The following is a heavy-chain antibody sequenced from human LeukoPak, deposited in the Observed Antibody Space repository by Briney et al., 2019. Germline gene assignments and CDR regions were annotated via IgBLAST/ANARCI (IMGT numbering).Heavy chain of an antibody. Sequence: PGGSLRLSCVASGFSVSSNYMSWVRQAPGKGLEWVSAISGSGGSTYYADSVKGRFTISRDNSKNTLYLQMNSLRAEDTAVYYCAKLKGGDYYDSSGYFDYWGQGTLVTVSS. CDR1: GFSVSSNY. J-gene: IGHJ4*02. CDR2: ISGSGGST. D-gene: IGHD3-22*01. CDR3: AKLKGGDYYDSSGYFDY. V-gene: IGHV3-23*01.